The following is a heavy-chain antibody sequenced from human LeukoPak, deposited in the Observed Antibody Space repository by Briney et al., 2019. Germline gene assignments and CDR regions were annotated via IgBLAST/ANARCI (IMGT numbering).Heavy chain of an antibody. CDR1: GGSISSGSYY. CDR3: ARERYCSGGSCYRLDAFDI. CDR2: IYTSGST. Sequence: SQTLSLTCTVSGGSISSGSYYWSWIRQPAGKGLEWIGRIYTSGSTNYNPSLKSRVTISVDTSKNQFSLKLSSVTAADTAVYYCARERYCSGGSCYRLDAFDIWGQGTMVTVSS. V-gene: IGHV4-61*02. J-gene: IGHJ3*02. D-gene: IGHD2-15*01.